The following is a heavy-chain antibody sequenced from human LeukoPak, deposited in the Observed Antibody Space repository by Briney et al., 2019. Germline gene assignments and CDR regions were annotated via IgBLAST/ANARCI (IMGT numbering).Heavy chain of an antibody. J-gene: IGHJ4*02. CDR1: GGSISNYY. D-gene: IGHD3-16*02. CDR2: IYSSGTT. V-gene: IGHV4-4*07. Sequence: SETLSLTCTVSGGSISNYYWSWIRQPAGKGLEWIGRIYSSGTTIYNPSLKSRVTMSVDTSKNQFSLKLSSVTAADTAVYFCARVRGLGVISPYFDYWGQGILVTVSS. CDR3: ARVRGLGVISPYFDY.